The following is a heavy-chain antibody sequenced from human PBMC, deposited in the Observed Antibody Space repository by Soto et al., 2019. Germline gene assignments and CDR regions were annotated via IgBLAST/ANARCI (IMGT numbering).Heavy chain of an antibody. CDR3: AKATLRKGSRSSSWYFDY. Sequence: GGSLRLSCAASGFTFSSYAMSWVRQAPGKGLEWVSAISGSGGSTYYADSVKGRFTISRDNSKNTLYLQMNSLRAEDTAVYYCAKATLRKGSRSSSWYFDYWGQGTLVTVSS. V-gene: IGHV3-23*01. CDR2: ISGSGGST. J-gene: IGHJ4*02. CDR1: GFTFSSYA. D-gene: IGHD6-13*01.